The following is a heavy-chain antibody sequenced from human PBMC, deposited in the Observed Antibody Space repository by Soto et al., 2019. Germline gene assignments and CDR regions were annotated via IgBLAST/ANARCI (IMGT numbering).Heavy chain of an antibody. CDR3: ARDGDIVLVPAAIEIYYYYGMDV. V-gene: IGHV1-69*12. D-gene: IGHD2-2*01. CDR1: RGTFSSYA. CDR2: IIPIFGTA. Sequence: QVQLVQSGAEVKKPGSSVKVSCKASRGTFSSYAISWVRQAPGQGLEWMGGIIPIFGTANYAQKFQGRVXITADASTSTXXRXLXXLRSEDTAVYYCARDGDIVLVPAAIEIYYYYGMDVWGQGTTVTVSS. J-gene: IGHJ6*02.